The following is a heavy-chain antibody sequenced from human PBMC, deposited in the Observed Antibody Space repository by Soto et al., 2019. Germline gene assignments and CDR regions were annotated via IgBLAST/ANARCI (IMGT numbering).Heavy chain of an antibody. CDR1: GFTFSSYA. J-gene: IGHJ6*02. D-gene: IGHD6-19*01. V-gene: IGHV3-30-3*01. CDR2: ISYDGSNK. Sequence: PGGSLRLSCAASGFTFSSYAMHWVRQAPDKGLEWVAVISYDGSNKYYADSVKGRFTISRDNSKNTLYLQMNSLRAEDTAVYYCARDRIAVAATRRGYYYYYGMDVWGQGTTVTVSS. CDR3: ARDRIAVAATRRGYYYYYGMDV.